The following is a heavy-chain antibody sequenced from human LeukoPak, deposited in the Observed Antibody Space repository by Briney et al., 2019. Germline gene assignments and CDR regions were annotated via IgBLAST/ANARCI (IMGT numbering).Heavy chain of an antibody. CDR3: AKGQSKYYYDSSGYYYGHYFGY. CDR1: GFTFSSYA. Sequence: GGSLRLSCAASGFTFSSYAMSWVRQAPGKGLEWVSTISGSGGSTYYADSVKGRFTISRDNSKNTLYLQMNSLRAEDTAVYYCAKGQSKYYYDSSGYYYGHYFGYWGQGTLVTVSS. V-gene: IGHV3-23*01. D-gene: IGHD3-22*01. J-gene: IGHJ4*02. CDR2: ISGSGGST.